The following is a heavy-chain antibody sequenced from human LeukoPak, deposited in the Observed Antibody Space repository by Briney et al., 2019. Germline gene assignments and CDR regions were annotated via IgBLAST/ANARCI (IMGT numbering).Heavy chain of an antibody. CDR1: GYTFTGYY. CDR3: ARDVLLWFGEPQALYYYYYYGMDV. V-gene: IGHV1-2*02. Sequence: GASVKVSCKASGYTFTGYYMHWVRQAPGQGLEWMGWINPNSGGTNYAQKFQGRVTMTRDTSISTAYMELRSLRSDDTAVYYCARDVLLWFGEPQALYYYYYYGMDVWGQGTTVTVSS. J-gene: IGHJ6*02. CDR2: INPNSGGT. D-gene: IGHD3-10*01.